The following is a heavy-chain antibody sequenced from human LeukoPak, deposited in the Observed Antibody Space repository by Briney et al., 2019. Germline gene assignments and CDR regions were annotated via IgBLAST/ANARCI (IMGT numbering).Heavy chain of an antibody. D-gene: IGHD1-1*01. Sequence: PGGPLSLPCEPSGFTFSSKAWSWARQPPGRGREWVSAISGSGGSTYYADSVKGRFTISRDNSKNTLYLQMNSLRAEDTAVYYCAKAPPYKKYFDYWGQGTLVTVSS. CDR2: ISGSGGST. J-gene: IGHJ4*02. CDR1: GFTFSSKA. V-gene: IGHV3-23*01. CDR3: AKAPPYKKYFDY.